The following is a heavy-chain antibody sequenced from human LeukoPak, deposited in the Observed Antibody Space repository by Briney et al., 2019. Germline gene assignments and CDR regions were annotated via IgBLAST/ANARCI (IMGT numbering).Heavy chain of an antibody. CDR2: IKQDGGQN. Sequence: PGGSLRLSCVASGFTLSSYWMSWVRQAPGKGLERVASIKQDGGQNHYLDSVKGRFTTSRDNAKSSLFLQLNSLSAEDTAMYYCARWDAYCTGGSCYFGGFAFDIWGQGTVVTVSS. V-gene: IGHV3-7*01. D-gene: IGHD2-15*01. CDR1: GFTLSSYW. CDR3: ARWDAYCTGGSCYFGGFAFDI. J-gene: IGHJ3*02.